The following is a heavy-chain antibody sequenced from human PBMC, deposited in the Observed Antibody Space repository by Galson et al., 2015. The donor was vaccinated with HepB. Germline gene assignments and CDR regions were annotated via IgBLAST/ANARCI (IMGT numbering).Heavy chain of an antibody. V-gene: IGHV5-10-1*01. D-gene: IGHD1-26*01. Sequence: QSGAEVKKPGESLRISCKGSGYTFTNFWISWVRQMPGKGLEWMGRIDPSDSYTSYSPSFQGHVTISVDKSISTAYLQWSSLKASDTAMYYCARLDVGATTGVYYFDYWGQGTLVTVSS. CDR1: GYTFTNFW. CDR2: IDPSDSYT. CDR3: ARLDVGATTGVYYFDY. J-gene: IGHJ4*02.